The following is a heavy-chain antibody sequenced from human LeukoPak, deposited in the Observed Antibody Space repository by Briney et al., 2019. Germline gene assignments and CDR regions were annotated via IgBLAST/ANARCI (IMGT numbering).Heavy chain of an antibody. CDR2: INPNTGDT. CDR3: ARDLHRGPDY. Sequence: ASMKVSCKASGYTFTGYYIHWVRQAPGQGLEWMGWINPNTGDTNYAQRFQGGVTMTRDMSINTAYMELSRLRSDDTAVYYCARDLHRGPDYWGQGTLVTVSS. CDR1: GYTFTGYY. J-gene: IGHJ4*02. D-gene: IGHD3-10*01. V-gene: IGHV1-2*02.